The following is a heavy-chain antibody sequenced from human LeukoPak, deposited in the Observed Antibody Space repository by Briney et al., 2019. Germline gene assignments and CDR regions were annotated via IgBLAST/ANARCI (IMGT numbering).Heavy chain of an antibody. V-gene: IGHV3-48*03. CDR2: ISSSGSTI. Sequence: PGGSLRLSCAASGSTFSSYEMNWVRQAPGKGLEWVSYISSSGSTIYYADSVKGRFTISRDNAKNSLYLQMNSLRAEDTAVYYCARDSAAAMVSRFYYYYGMDVWGKGTTVTVSS. CDR3: ARDSAAAMVSRFYYYYGMDV. J-gene: IGHJ6*04. D-gene: IGHD2-2*01. CDR1: GSTFSSYE.